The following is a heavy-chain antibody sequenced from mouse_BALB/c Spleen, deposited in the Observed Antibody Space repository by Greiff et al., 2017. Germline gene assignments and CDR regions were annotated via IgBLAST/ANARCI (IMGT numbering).Heavy chain of an antibody. D-gene: IGHD1-1*01. CDR3: ATGSSYVGFAY. CDR1: GYTFTSYW. J-gene: IGHJ3*01. V-gene: IGHV1-7*01. Sequence: VQLQQSGAELAKPGASVKMSRKASGYTFTSYWMHWVKQRPGQGLEWIGYINPSTGYTEYNQKFKDKATLTADKSSSTAYMQLSSLTSEDSAVYYCATGSSYVGFAYWGQGTLVTVSA. CDR2: INPSTGYT.